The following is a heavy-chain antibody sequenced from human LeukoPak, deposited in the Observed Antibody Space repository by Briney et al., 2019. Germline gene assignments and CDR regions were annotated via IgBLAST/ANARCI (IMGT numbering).Heavy chain of an antibody. CDR2: ISGSGGST. D-gene: IGHD1/OR15-1a*01. CDR3: AKRSPGTSGFDY. Sequence: PGGSLRLSCAASEFTFSSYAMSWVRQAPGKGLEWVSGISGSGGSTSYADSVKGRFTISRDNSKNTLYLQVNSLRAEDTAVYYCAKRSPGTSGFDYWGQGTLVTVSS. J-gene: IGHJ4*02. V-gene: IGHV3-23*01. CDR1: EFTFSSYA.